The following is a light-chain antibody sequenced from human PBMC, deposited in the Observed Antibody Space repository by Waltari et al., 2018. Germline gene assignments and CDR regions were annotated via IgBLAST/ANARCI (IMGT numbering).Light chain of an antibody. CDR2: DVS. CDR1: QDISTY. V-gene: IGKV1-33*01. J-gene: IGKJ2*01. Sequence: DIHMTQSPSSLSASVGDRVTITCQASQDISTYLNWYQQKPGKAPKLLIYDVSNLEKGVPSRFSGGGSETDFSFTISSLQSEDIATYYCQQYEDVPYTFGQGTKLMIK. CDR3: QQYEDVPYT.